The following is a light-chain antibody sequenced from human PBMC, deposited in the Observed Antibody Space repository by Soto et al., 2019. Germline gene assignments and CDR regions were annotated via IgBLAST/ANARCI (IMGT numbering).Light chain of an antibody. V-gene: IGKV3-15*01. Sequence: EIVMTQSPATLSVSPGERATLSCTASQSVDSNLAWYQQKPGQAPRLLIYGASTRATGIPARFSGSGSGTEFTLTISSLQSEDFAVYYCQQYNNWPPWAFGQGTKVDSK. J-gene: IGKJ1*01. CDR3: QQYNNWPPWA. CDR2: GAS. CDR1: QSVDSN.